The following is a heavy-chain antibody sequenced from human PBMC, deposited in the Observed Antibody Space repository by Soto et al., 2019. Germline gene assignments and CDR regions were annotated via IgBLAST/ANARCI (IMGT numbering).Heavy chain of an antibody. J-gene: IGHJ6*02. CDR2: ISGYNGDT. CDR3: AKNGQPPYYYYGLDV. CDR1: GGTFSSYA. Sequence: ASLKVSCKASGGTFSSYAISWVRQAPGQGLEWMGWISGYNGDTNYAQKFQGRVTMTIDTSTTTAYMELRGLTSDDTAIYYCAKNGQPPYYYYGLDVWGQGTTVTVSS. D-gene: IGHD2-8*01. V-gene: IGHV1-18*01.